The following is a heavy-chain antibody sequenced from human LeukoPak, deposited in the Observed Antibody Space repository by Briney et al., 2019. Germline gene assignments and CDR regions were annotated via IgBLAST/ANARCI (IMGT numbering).Heavy chain of an antibody. V-gene: IGHV1-18*01. CDR3: ARGGYCSSTSCRSDAFDI. D-gene: IGHD2-2*01. J-gene: IGHJ3*02. CDR1: GYTFTSYS. Sequence: ASVKVSCKASGYTFTSYSINWVRQAPGQGLEWVGWISSYTGSTNYAQKLQGRVTMTTDTSTSTAYMELGSLRSDDTAVYYCARGGYCSSTSCRSDAFDIWGQGTMVTVSS. CDR2: ISSYTGST.